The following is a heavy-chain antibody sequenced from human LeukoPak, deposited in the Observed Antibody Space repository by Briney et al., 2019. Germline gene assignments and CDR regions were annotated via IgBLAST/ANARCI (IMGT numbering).Heavy chain of an antibody. CDR3: ARDVMAVPYYYYGMDV. J-gene: IGHJ6*02. Sequence: GGSLRLSCAASGFTVSSNYMSWVRQAPGKGLEWVSVIYSGGSTYYADSVKGRFTISRDNSKNTLYLQMNSLRAEDTAVYYCARDVMAVPYYYYGMDVWGQGTTVTVSS. V-gene: IGHV3-66*01. CDR2: IYSGGST. D-gene: IGHD5-24*01. CDR1: GFTVSSNY.